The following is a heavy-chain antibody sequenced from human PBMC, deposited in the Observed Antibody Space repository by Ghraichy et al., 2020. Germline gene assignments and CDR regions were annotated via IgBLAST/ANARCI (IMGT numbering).Heavy chain of an antibody. J-gene: IGHJ4*02. CDR1: GFTFSSYG. D-gene: IGHD3-16*02. Sequence: GGSLRLSCAASGFTFSSYGMHWVRQAPGKGLEWVAFIRYDGSNKYYADSVKGRFTISRDNSKNTLYLQMNSLRAEDTAVYYCAKDWSDYVWGSYPAPYDDYWGQGTLVTVSS. V-gene: IGHV3-30*02. CDR3: AKDWSDYVWGSYPAPYDDY. CDR2: IRYDGSNK.